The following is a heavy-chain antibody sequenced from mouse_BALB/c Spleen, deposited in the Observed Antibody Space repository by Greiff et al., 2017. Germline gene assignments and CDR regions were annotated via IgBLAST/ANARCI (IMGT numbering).Heavy chain of an antibody. Sequence: QVQLKESGPGLVAPSQSLSITCTVSGFSLTSYDISWIRQPPGKGLEWLGVIWTGGGTNYNSAFMSRLSISKDNSKSQVFLKMNSLQTDDTAIYYCVRDGNFTFYYAMDYWGQGTSVTVSS. CDR3: VRDGNFTFYYAMDY. V-gene: IGHV2-9-2*01. D-gene: IGHD2-1*01. CDR2: IWTGGGT. CDR1: GFSLTSYD. J-gene: IGHJ4*01.